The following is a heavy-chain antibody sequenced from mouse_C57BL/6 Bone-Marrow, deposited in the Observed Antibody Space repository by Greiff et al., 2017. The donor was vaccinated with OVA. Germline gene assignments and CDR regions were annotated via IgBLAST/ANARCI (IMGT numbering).Heavy chain of an antibody. CDR2: IWSGGST. D-gene: IGHD1-1*01. J-gene: IGHJ4*01. CDR3: SRKNYGSSYSYAMDY. CDR1: GFSLTSYG. Sequence: QVQLQQSGPGLVQPSQSLSITCTVSGFSLTSYGVHWVRQSPGKGLEWLGMIWSGGSTDYNAAFIYSLSISKDTSKSQVFFKMNSLQADDTAIYYCSRKNYGSSYSYAMDYWGQGTSVTVSA. V-gene: IGHV2-2*01.